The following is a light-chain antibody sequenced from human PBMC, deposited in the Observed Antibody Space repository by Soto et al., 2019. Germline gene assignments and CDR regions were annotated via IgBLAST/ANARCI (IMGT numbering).Light chain of an antibody. CDR1: QSISRW. CDR2: KAS. V-gene: IGKV1-5*03. CDR3: QKYYSFRK. J-gene: IGKJ1*01. Sequence: DIQMTQSPSTLSASVGDRVTITCRASQSISRWLAWYQQKPGKPPKLLIDKASSLKSGVPSRFSGSGSETEFHLTIRSLPPDEFGNYYWQKYYSFRKFGQGTKVEIK.